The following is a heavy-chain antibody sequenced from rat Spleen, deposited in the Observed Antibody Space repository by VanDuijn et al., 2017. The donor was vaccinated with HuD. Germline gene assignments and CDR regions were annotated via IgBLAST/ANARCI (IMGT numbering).Heavy chain of an antibody. CDR2: ISAGGDST. J-gene: IGHJ2*01. D-gene: IGHD1-9*01. Sequence: EVQLVESGGGLVQPGRSLKLSCAASGFTFSNYYMDWVRPAPTKGLEWVAYISAGGDSTYCRDSVKGRFTISRDNAKSTLYLQMNSLRSEDTATYYCARRHYGYTDYFDYWGQGVMVTVSS. CDR1: GFTFSNYY. V-gene: IGHV5-25*01. CDR3: ARRHYGYTDYFDY.